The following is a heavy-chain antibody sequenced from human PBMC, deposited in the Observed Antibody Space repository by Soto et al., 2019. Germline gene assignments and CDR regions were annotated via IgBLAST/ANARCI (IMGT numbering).Heavy chain of an antibody. CDR3: ARDSVYYYDNSGYYNFDY. V-gene: IGHV3-30-3*01. CDR2: VSYDGSNQ. Sequence: QVQLVESGGGVVQPGRSLRVSCAASGFIFSNYAMHWVRQAPGKGLEWVAVVSYDGSNQFYAESVKGRFTISRDSSKTTLYLQMNNLREEDTAVYYCARDSVYYYDNSGYYNFDYWGQGTLVIVSS. J-gene: IGHJ4*02. D-gene: IGHD3-22*01. CDR1: GFIFSNYA.